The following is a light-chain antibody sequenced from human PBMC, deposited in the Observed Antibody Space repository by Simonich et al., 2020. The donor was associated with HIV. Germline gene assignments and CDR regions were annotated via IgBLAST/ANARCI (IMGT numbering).Light chain of an antibody. Sequence: EIVLTQSPATLSLSPGERATLSCRASQSVSSYLAWYQQKPGQAPRLLIYDASNRATGIPARFSGSGSGTDFTLTISSLQAEDVAVYYCQQYYSFPFTFGPGTKVDIK. V-gene: IGKV3-11*01. CDR3: QQYYSFPFT. CDR1: QSVSSY. CDR2: DAS. J-gene: IGKJ3*01.